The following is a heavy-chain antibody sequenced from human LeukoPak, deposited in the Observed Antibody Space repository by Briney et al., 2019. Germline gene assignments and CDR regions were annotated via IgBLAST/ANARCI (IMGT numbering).Heavy chain of an antibody. CDR3: ARAPTRYCSGGSCYLPFDY. D-gene: IGHD2-15*01. Sequence: GRSLRLSCAASGFTFSSYAMHWVRQAPGKGLEWVAVISNDGSNKYYADSVKGRFTISRDNSKNTLYLQMNSLRAEDTAVYYCARAPTRYCSGGSCYLPFDYWGQGTLVTVSS. CDR2: ISNDGSNK. J-gene: IGHJ4*02. V-gene: IGHV3-30-3*01. CDR1: GFTFSSYA.